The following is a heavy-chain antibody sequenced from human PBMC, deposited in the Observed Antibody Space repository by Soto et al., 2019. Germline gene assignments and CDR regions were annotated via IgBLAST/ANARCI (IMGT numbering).Heavy chain of an antibody. Sequence: GGSLRLSCAASGFTFSSYEMNWVRQAPGKGLEWVSYISSSGSTIYYADSVKGRFTISRDNAKNSLYLQMNSLRAEDTAVYYCARSHYDFWSGYSHGGTDVWGQGITVTVSS. J-gene: IGHJ6*02. V-gene: IGHV3-48*03. CDR3: ARSHYDFWSGYSHGGTDV. D-gene: IGHD3-3*01. CDR1: GFTFSSYE. CDR2: ISSSGSTI.